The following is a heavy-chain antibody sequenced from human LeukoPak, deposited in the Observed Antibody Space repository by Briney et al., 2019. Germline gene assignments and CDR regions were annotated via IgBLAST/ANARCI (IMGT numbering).Heavy chain of an antibody. D-gene: IGHD5/OR15-5a*01. CDR1: GFTFSDYY. CDR2: ISSSGSTI. J-gene: IGHJ4*02. Sequence: GGSLRLSCAASGFTFSDYYMSWIRQAPGKGLEWVSYISSSGSTINYADSVKGRFTISRDNAKNSLYLQMNSLRAEDTAVYYCARDLVSERIFDYWGQGTLVTVSS. CDR3: ARDLVSERIFDY. V-gene: IGHV3-11*01.